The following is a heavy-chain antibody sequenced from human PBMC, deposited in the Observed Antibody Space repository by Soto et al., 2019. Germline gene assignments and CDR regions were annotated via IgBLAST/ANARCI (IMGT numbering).Heavy chain of an antibody. D-gene: IGHD2-8*01. CDR2: ISSSSSYI. CDR3: ARCGYRYCTNGVCYIGPNYYYYYYMDV. V-gene: IGHV3-21*01. CDR1: GFTFSSYS. Sequence: GGSLRLSCAASGFTFSSYSMNWVRQAPGKGLEWVSSISSSSSYIYYADSVKGRFTISRENAKNSLYLQMNSRRAEDTAVYYCARCGYRYCTNGVCYIGPNYYYYYYMDVWGKGTTVTVSS. J-gene: IGHJ6*03.